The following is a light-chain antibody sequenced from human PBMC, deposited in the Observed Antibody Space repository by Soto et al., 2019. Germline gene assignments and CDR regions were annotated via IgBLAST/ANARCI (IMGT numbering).Light chain of an antibody. CDR2: EGT. Sequence: QSALTQPASVSGSPGQSITSSCTGTNSDVGNYNLVSWYQQHPGKAPKLVIYEGTNRPSGVSNRFSGSKSGNTASLTISGLQAEDEADYYCCSYAGSSTYVFGTGTKVTVL. V-gene: IGLV2-23*01. J-gene: IGLJ1*01. CDR1: NSDVGNYNL. CDR3: CSYAGSSTYV.